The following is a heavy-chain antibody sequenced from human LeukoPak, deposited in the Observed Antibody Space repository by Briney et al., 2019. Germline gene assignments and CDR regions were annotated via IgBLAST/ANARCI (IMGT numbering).Heavy chain of an antibody. D-gene: IGHD3-22*01. CDR2: IDTNTGNP. Sequence: GASVKVSCKASGYTFTSYAMNWVRQAPGQGLEWMGWIDTNTGNPTYAQGFTGRFVFSLDTSVSTAYLQISSLKAEDTAVYYCARQGVDTMIVRDAFDIWGQGTMVTVSS. V-gene: IGHV7-4-1*02. CDR3: ARQGVDTMIVRDAFDI. CDR1: GYTFTSYA. J-gene: IGHJ3*02.